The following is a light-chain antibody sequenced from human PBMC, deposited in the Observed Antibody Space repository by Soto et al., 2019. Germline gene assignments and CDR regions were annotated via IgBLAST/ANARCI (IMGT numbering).Light chain of an antibody. CDR3: QQYYTTPYP. CDR2: WAS. CDR1: QSVLYSSDNKNY. V-gene: IGKV4-1*01. J-gene: IGKJ2*01. Sequence: DIVMTQSPDSLAVSLGERATINCKSSQSVLYSSDNKNYLTWYQQKPGQPPKLLIYWASTRESGIPDRFSGTGSATDFTLTISSLQAEDVAVYYCQQYYTTPYPFGQGTKLEIK.